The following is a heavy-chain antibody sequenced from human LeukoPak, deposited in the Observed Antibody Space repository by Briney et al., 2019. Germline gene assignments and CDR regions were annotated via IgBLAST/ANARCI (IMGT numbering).Heavy chain of an antibody. V-gene: IGHV4-39*01. Sequence: SETLSLTCTVSGGSISSSSYYWGWIRQPPGKGLEWIGSIYYSGSTYYNPPLKSRVTISVDTSKNQFSLKLSSVTAADTAVYYCARQGRGGNRNFDYWGQGTLVTVSS. J-gene: IGHJ4*02. D-gene: IGHD1-14*01. CDR2: IYYSGST. CDR3: ARQGRGGNRNFDY. CDR1: GGSISSSSYY.